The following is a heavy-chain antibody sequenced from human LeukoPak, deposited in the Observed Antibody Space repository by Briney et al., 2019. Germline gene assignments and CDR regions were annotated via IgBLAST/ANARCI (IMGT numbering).Heavy chain of an antibody. CDR3: ARQDACSSTSCYAGVYFDY. CDR2: IYPGDSDT. Sequence: PGGSLQISCKGSGSPFTSYWIGWVRQLPGKGLEWMGIIYPGDSDTRYSPSFQGQVTISADKSISTAYLQWSSLKASDTAMYYCARQDACSSTSCYAGVYFDYWGQGTLVTVSS. CDR1: GSPFTSYW. D-gene: IGHD2-2*01. V-gene: IGHV5-51*01. J-gene: IGHJ4*02.